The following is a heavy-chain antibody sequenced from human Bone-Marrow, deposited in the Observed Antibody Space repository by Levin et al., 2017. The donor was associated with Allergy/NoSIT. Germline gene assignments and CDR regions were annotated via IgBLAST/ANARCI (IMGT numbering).Heavy chain of an antibody. J-gene: IGHJ2*01. CDR3: AKGLSKRYYFDL. CDR2: ISGTGTTT. CDR1: GVTVSRYA. D-gene: IGHD5-24*01. V-gene: IGHV3-23*01. Sequence: PGGSLRLSCAASGVTVSRYAMSWVRQSPGKGLEWVSTISGTGTTTYYADSVKGRFTVSRDNSRNTLYLQLIGLTVADTAVYYCAKGLSKRYYFDLWGRGTLVAVSS.